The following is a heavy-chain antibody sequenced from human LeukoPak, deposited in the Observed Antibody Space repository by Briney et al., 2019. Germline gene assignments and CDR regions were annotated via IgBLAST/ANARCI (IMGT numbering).Heavy chain of an antibody. Sequence: GRSLRPSCAAAGFTFSSYAMHWVRHAPGNWLGWVAVISYDGRNQNHADSVTGPFTISRDNSKNTLCLQVNSLRAEDTAVYYCAGKMTTITPPDYWGQGTLVTVSS. D-gene: IGHD4-17*01. CDR2: ISYDGRNQ. V-gene: IGHV3-30*04. CDR3: AGKMTTITPPDY. J-gene: IGHJ4*02. CDR1: GFTFSSYA.